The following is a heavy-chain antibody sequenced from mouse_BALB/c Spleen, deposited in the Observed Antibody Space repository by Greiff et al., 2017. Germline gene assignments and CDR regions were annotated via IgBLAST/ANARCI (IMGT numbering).Heavy chain of an antibody. CDR1: GFTFSSYA. CDR3: ARLGLLSYFDY. D-gene: IGHD1-1*01. Sequence: EVQVVESGGGLVKPGGSLKLSCAASGFTFSSYAMSWVRQTPEKRLEWVATISSGGSYTYYPDSVKGRFTISRDNAKNTLYLQMSSLRSEDTAMYYCARLGLLSYFDYWGQGTTLTVSS. CDR2: ISSGGSYT. V-gene: IGHV5-9-3*01. J-gene: IGHJ2*01.